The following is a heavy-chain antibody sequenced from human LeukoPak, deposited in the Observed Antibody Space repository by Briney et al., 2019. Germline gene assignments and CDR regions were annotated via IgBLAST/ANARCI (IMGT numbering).Heavy chain of an antibody. V-gene: IGHV1-18*04. CDR2: ISAYNGNT. D-gene: IGHD2-21*02. Sequence: GASVKVSCKAAASTFTSYGISWVRQAPGQGLERMGWISAYNGNTNYAHKLQVRVTITTDTSTSTASMELRSLRSDDPVVYYCARDPVVLTAIGGYGMDVWGQGTTVTVSS. CDR1: ASTFTSYG. J-gene: IGHJ6*02. CDR3: ARDPVVLTAIGGYGMDV.